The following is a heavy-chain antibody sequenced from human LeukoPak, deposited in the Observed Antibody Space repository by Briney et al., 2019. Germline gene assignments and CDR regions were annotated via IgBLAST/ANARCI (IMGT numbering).Heavy chain of an antibody. J-gene: IGHJ6*03. CDR1: GGTFSIYA. V-gene: IGHV1-69*05. D-gene: IGHD7-27*01. CDR3: ARALGDYYYYMDV. CDR2: IIPIFGTA. Sequence: GSSVTVSFKASGGTFSIYAISWVRQAPGQGLEWMGGIIPIFGTANYAQKFQGRVTITTDESTSTAYMELSSLRSEDTAVYYCARALGDYYYYMDVWGKGTTVTVSS.